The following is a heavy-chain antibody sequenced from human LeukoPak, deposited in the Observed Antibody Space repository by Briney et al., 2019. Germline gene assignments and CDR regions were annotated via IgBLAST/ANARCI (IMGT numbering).Heavy chain of an antibody. D-gene: IGHD1-26*01. CDR1: GYTFTSYG. V-gene: IGHV1-46*01. CDR2: INPSGGST. CDR3: ARGLATGSYPGDAFDI. J-gene: IGHJ3*02. Sequence: ASVKVSCKASGYTFTSYGISWVRQAPGQGLEWMGIINPSGGSTTYAQKFQGRVTMTRDTSTNTVYMELSSLRSEDTAVYYCARGLATGSYPGDAFDIWGQGTMVTVSS.